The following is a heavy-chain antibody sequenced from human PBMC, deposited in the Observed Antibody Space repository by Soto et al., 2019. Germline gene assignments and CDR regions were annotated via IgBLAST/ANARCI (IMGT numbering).Heavy chain of an antibody. J-gene: IGHJ6*02. D-gene: IGHD6-19*01. CDR2: MNPNSGNT. Sequence: QVQLVQSGAEVKKPGASVKVSCTFTSYDINWVRQATGQGLEWMAWMNPNSGNTRYAQKIQGRVTMTRNTSNFTAYMELSSLRSEDTAVYYCARGHGSSDGRFSDYYMDVWGQGTTVTVSS. CDR1: FTSYD. V-gene: IGHV1-8*01. CDR3: ARGHGSSDGRFSDYYMDV.